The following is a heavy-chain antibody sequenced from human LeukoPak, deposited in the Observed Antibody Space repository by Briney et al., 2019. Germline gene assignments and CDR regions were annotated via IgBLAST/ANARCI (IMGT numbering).Heavy chain of an antibody. CDR1: GGSISPYY. V-gene: IGHV4-59*08. CDR2: IYHTGTT. J-gene: IGHJ4*02. CDR3: ARLRAYKTTHQFYFDY. Sequence: SETLSLTCTVSGGSISPYYWVWFRQPPGQGLKYIGDIYHTGTTSYSPSLQSRVTISLDTSQNQFSLRLSSVTAADAAIYYCARLRAYKTTHQFYFDYWGQGTLVTVSS. D-gene: IGHD3-16*01.